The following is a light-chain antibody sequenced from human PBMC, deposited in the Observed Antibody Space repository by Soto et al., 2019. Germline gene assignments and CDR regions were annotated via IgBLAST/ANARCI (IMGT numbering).Light chain of an antibody. V-gene: IGKV1D-12*01. CDR2: TAS. J-gene: IGKJ4*01. CDR3: QQTTTFPLT. CDR1: QGVSTW. Sequence: DFQMTQSPSSVSASVGDRVTITCRASQGVSTWLAWYQQKPGKAPNLLIYTASSLQSGVPSRFSGSGSGTDFTLAISSLQPEDFATYYCQQTTTFPLTFGGGTKVEI.